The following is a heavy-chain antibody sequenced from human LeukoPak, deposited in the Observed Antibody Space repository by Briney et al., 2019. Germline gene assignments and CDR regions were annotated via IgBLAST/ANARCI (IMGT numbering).Heavy chain of an antibody. J-gene: IGHJ3*02. CDR3: ARDVRDGYNSDAFDI. D-gene: IGHD5-24*01. V-gene: IGHV4-59*01. CDR1: GGSISSYY. Sequence: SETLSLTCTVSGGSISSYYWSWIRQPPGKGLEWIGYIYYSGSTDYNPSLKSRVTISVDTSKNQFSLKLSSVTAADTAVYYCARDVRDGYNSDAFDIWGQGTMVTVSS. CDR2: IYYSGST.